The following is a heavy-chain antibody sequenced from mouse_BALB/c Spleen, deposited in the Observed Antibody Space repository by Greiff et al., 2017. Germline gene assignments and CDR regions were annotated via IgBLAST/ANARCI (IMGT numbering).Heavy chain of an antibody. V-gene: IGHV2-6-7*01. Sequence: VQLVESGPGLVAPSQSLSITCTVSGFSLTGYGVNWVRQPPGKGLEWLGMIWGDGSTDYNSALKSRLSISKDNSKSQVFLKMNSLQTDDTARYYCARDRSPTVVARDAMDYWGQGTSVTVSS. D-gene: IGHD1-1*01. CDR2: IWGDGST. J-gene: IGHJ4*01. CDR3: ARDRSPTVVARDAMDY. CDR1: GFSLTGYG.